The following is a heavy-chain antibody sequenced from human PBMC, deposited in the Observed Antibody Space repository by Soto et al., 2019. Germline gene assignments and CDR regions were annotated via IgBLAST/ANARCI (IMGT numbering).Heavy chain of an antibody. CDR2: LYPNGRA. J-gene: IGHJ4*02. CDR1: GFTVSSNY. CDR3: ARGPGREYHETRNYCPLAY. V-gene: IGHV3-53*01. D-gene: IGHD2-21*01. Sequence: GVSLRFSYAASGFTVSSNYLTWVRQAPGEGLKWVSVLYPNGRAFYADSVKGRFTISTDNSQNSVYLLMNTLRVEDRAIYYCARGPGREYHETRNYCPLAYWGQETRITDSA.